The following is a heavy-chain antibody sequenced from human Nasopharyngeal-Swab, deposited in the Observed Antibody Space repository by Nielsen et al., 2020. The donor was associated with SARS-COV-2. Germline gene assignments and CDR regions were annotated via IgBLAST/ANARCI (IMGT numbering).Heavy chain of an antibody. Sequence: ASVKVSCKASGYTFTNYGITWVRQAPAQGLEWMAWIRTYNGDTRYAQNFQGRVTVTTDTSTTTAYLEVRSLRSDDTAVYYCARVPVYSGTYYAFDIWGQGTMVTVSS. CDR2: IRTYNGDT. J-gene: IGHJ3*02. V-gene: IGHV1-18*01. D-gene: IGHD1-26*01. CDR1: GYTFTNYG. CDR3: ARVPVYSGTYYAFDI.